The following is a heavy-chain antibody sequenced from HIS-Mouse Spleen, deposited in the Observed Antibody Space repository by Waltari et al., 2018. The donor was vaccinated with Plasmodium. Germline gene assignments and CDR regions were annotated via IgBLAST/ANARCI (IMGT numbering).Heavy chain of an antibody. J-gene: IGHJ3*02. D-gene: IGHD7-27*01. V-gene: IGHV4-34*01. Sequence: QVQLQQWGAGLLKPSETLSLTCAVYGGSFSGYYWSWIRQPPGKGLEWIGEIKHSGSTNYTPSLKGRVTISVDTSKNQFSLKLSSVTAADTAVYYCARGQLGIDAFDIWGQGTMVTVSS. CDR3: ARGQLGIDAFDI. CDR2: IKHSGST. CDR1: GGSFSGYY.